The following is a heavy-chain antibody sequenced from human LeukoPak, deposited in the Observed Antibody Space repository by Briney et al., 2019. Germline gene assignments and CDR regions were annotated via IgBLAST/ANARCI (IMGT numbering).Heavy chain of an antibody. CDR1: GGSISSYY. J-gene: IGHJ4*02. CDR3: ARAWLLRRGAFDY. Sequence: PSETLSLTCTVSGGSISSYYWSWIRQPPGKGLEWIGYIYYSGSTNYNPSLKSRVTISVDTSKNQFSLKLSSVTAADTAVNYCARAWLLRRGAFDYWGQGTLVTVSS. CDR2: IYYSGST. V-gene: IGHV4-59*01. D-gene: IGHD2-15*01.